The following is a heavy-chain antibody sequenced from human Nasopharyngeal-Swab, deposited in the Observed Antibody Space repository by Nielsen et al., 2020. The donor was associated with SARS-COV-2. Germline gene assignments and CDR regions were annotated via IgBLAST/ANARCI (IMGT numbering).Heavy chain of an antibody. CDR1: GFTFSSYA. D-gene: IGHD6-19*01. V-gene: IGHV3-30*04. Sequence: GESLKISCAASGFTFSSYAMHWVRQAPGKGLEWVGVISYDGSNKYYADSVKGRFTISRDNSKNTLYLQMNSLRAEDTAVYYCARDGPVSYSSGWYFTPDLNGSFDYWGQGTLVTVSS. CDR3: ARDGPVSYSSGWYFTPDLNGSFDY. CDR2: ISYDGSNK. J-gene: IGHJ4*02.